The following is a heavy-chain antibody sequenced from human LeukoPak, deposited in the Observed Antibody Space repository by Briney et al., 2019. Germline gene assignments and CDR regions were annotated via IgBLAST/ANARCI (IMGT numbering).Heavy chain of an antibody. CDR3: ASTGVGDPYSGYDSGSFDP. CDR1: GGTFINYA. CDR2: IIPIFGIA. D-gene: IGHD5-12*01. V-gene: IGHV1-69*10. Sequence: SVTVSFKASGGTFINYAISWVRQAPGQGGEGMGRIIPIFGIANYAQKFQGRVTITADNSTSTAYIELSSLRSADTAVYYCASTGVGDPYSGYDSGSFDPWGQGTLVTVSS. J-gene: IGHJ5*02.